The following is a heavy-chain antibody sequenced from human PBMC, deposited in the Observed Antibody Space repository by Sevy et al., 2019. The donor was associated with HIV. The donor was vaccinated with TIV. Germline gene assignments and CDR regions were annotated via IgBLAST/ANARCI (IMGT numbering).Heavy chain of an antibody. CDR3: AKGSGGSWAIFDY. V-gene: IGHV3-23*01. CDR2: ISGSGGST. J-gene: IGHJ4*02. Sequence: GGSLRLSCAASGFTFSSYAMSWVRQAPGKGLEWVSAISGSGGSTYYADSVKGRFTISRDNSKNTLYLQMNSLRAEDTTVYYCAKGSGGSWAIFDYWGQGTLVTVSS. CDR1: GFTFSSYA. D-gene: IGHD2-15*01.